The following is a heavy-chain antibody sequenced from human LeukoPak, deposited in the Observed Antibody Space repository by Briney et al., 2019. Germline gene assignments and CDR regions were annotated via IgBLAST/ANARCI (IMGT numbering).Heavy chain of an antibody. Sequence: GGSLRLSCAASVFTFSSYAMSWVRQAPGKGLEWVSSISGSGGSTYYADSVKGRFTISRDNSKNTLYLQMDSLRAEDTAVYYCAKDPGTGYYYYYGMDVWGQGTTVTVSS. CDR2: ISGSGGST. CDR1: VFTFSSYA. V-gene: IGHV3-23*01. CDR3: AKDPGTGYYYYYGMDV. J-gene: IGHJ6*02. D-gene: IGHD3-10*01.